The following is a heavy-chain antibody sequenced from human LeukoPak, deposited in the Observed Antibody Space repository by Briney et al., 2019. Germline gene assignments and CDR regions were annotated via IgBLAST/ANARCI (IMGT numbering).Heavy chain of an antibody. CDR1: GFTFRSYW. J-gene: IGHJ6*02. V-gene: IGHV3-74*01. CDR3: VRGVNYDILTGQPYSMDV. Sequence: GGSLRLSCAASGFTFRSYWMHWVRQPPGKGLVWVSRISSDGRSTSYADSVKGRFTISRDNAKNTLYLQMNSLRAEDTAVYYCVRGVNYDILTGQPYSMDVWGQGTTVTV. D-gene: IGHD3-9*01. CDR2: ISSDGRST.